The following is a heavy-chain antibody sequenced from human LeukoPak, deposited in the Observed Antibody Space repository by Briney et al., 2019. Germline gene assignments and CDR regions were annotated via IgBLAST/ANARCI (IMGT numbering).Heavy chain of an antibody. D-gene: IGHD3-22*01. CDR1: GFTFSDYY. CDR2: ISSSGSTI. Sequence: PGGSLRLSCAASGFTFSDYYMSWIRQAPGKGLEWVSYISSSGSTIYYADSVKGRFTISRDNSKNTLYLQMNSLRAEDTAVYYCAKPNYYDSSGSFDYWGQGTLVTVSS. CDR3: AKPNYYDSSGSFDY. V-gene: IGHV3-11*04. J-gene: IGHJ4*02.